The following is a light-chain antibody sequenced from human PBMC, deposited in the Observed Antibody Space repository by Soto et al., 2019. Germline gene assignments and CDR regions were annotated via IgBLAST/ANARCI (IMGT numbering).Light chain of an antibody. J-gene: IGLJ1*01. CDR2: EVS. V-gene: IGLV2-14*01. CDR1: SSDVGGYDY. CDR3: SSYTSSSTGYV. Sequence: QSDLTQPASVSGSPGQSITIAFTGTSSDVGGYDYVSWYQQHPGKAPKLMIYEVSNRPSGVSNRFSGSKSGNTASLTISGLQAEDEANYYCSSYTSSSTGYVFGTGTKVTV.